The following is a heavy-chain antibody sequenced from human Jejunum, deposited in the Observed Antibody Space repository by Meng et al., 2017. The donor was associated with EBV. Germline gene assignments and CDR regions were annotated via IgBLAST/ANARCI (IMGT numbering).Heavy chain of an antibody. V-gene: IGHV4-4*02. J-gene: IGHJ5*02. CDR2: IFHIGTT. D-gene: IGHD1-26*01. CDR1: GGSISSSNL. Sequence: GPLHGWRTRLVKPLGTLSLPCAVSGGSISSSNLWSWVRQPPGKGPEWIGEIFHIGTTNYNPTLKSRVTMSVDKSKNHFSLKLTSVTAADTAVYYCARDGGPSGSYAYWFDPWGQGTLVTVSS. CDR3: ARDGGPSGSYAYWFDP.